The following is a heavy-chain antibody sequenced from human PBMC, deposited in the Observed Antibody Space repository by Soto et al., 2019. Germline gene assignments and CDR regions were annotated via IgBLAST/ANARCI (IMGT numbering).Heavy chain of an antibody. CDR1: GGSISSYY. CDR2: IDYSGST. CDR3: AGLSFDGCSWCFDY. Sequence: SETLSLTCTVSGGSISSYYWSWIRQPPGKGLEWIGDIDYSGSTNYNPSLKSRVTISVDTSKKQFSLMQSSVTAADTAVYYCAGLSFDGCSWCFDYWGQGTLVTVSS. J-gene: IGHJ4*02. V-gene: IGHV4-59*01. D-gene: IGHD6-13*01.